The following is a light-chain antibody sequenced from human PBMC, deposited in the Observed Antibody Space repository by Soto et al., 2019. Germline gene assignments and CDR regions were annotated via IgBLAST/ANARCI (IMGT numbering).Light chain of an antibody. Sequence: QSVLTQPASVSGSPGQSITISCTGASSDVGDYNYVSWYQHHPGKAPKLLIYEVNNRPSGVSDRFSDSKSGNVASLTISWLQAEDEADYYCSSYTSRSTYVFGTGTKANV. CDR3: SSYTSRSTYV. CDR1: SSDVGDYNY. J-gene: IGLJ1*01. CDR2: EVN. V-gene: IGLV2-14*01.